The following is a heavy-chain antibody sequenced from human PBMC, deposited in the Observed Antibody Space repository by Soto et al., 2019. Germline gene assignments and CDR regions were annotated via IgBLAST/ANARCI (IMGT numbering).Heavy chain of an antibody. J-gene: IGHJ3*02. Sequence: SVKVSCKASGGTFSSYAISWVRQAPGQGLEWMGGIIPIFGTANYAQKFQGRVTITADESTSTAYMGLSSLRSEDTAVYYCARDFERIRPLGAFDIWGQGTMVTVSS. CDR2: IIPIFGTA. CDR3: ARDFERIRPLGAFDI. D-gene: IGHD2-15*01. V-gene: IGHV1-69*13. CDR1: GGTFSSYA.